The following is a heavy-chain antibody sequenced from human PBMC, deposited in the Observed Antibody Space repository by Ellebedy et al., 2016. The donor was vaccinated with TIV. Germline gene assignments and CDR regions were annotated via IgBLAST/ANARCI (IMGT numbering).Heavy chain of an antibody. D-gene: IGHD3-16*01. J-gene: IGHJ4*02. CDR3: ARVSNLKGADD. V-gene: IGHV4-34*01. CDR1: GGSFSGYS. CDR2: INHGGST. Sequence: MPGGSLRLSCAVYGGSFSGYSWSWIRQPPGKGLEWIGEINHGGSTNYNPSLKSRVSISVDTSKNQFSLKLTSVTAADTAVYYCARVSNLKGADDWGQGTLVTVSS.